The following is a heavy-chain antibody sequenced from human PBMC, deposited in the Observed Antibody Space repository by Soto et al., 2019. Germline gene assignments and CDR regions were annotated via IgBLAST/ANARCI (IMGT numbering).Heavy chain of an antibody. Sequence: GGSLRLSCSASGFTFSIYAMHWVGQAPGKGLEYVSAISSNGGSTYYADSVKGRFTISRDNSKNTLYLQMSSLRAEDTAVYYCVKDLFWMSSSSPASWFDPWGQGTLVTVSS. CDR2: ISSNGGST. CDR1: GFTFSIYA. V-gene: IGHV3-64D*08. D-gene: IGHD6-13*01. J-gene: IGHJ5*02. CDR3: VKDLFWMSSSSPASWFDP.